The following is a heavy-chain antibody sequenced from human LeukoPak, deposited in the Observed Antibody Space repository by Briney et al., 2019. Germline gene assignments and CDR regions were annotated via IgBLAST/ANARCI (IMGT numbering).Heavy chain of an antibody. CDR3: ATETIGRHYDY. CDR2: IGPTGTDR. D-gene: IGHD1-14*01. V-gene: IGHV3-21*01. Sequence: GGSLRLSCAASGFTFSSCGFNWVRQAPGKGLERVSSIGPTGTDRYYADSVRGRFTISRDNAKNSMYLQMDSLRDEDTAVYYCATETIGRHYDYWGQGTLLTVSS. J-gene: IGHJ4*02. CDR1: GFTFSSCG.